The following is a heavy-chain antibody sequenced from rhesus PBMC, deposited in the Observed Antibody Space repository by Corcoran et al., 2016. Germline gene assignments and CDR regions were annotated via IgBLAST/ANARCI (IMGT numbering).Heavy chain of an antibody. CDR2: IYGSGGST. J-gene: IGHJ4*01. D-gene: IGHD5-12*01. V-gene: IGHV4S2*01. CDR1: GASISSNY. CDR3: ARGARGYSYSPFDY. Sequence: QVQLQESGPGLVKPSETLPLTCAVSGASISSNYWSWIRQAPGKGLEWIGRIYGSGGSTDYNPSLKSRVTMSIDTSKNQFSRKLSSVTAADTAVYYCARGARGYSYSPFDYWGQGVLVTVSS.